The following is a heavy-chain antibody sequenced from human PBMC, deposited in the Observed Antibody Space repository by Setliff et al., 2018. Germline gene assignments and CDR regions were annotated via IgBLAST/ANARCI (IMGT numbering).Heavy chain of an antibody. V-gene: IGHV1-2*02. Sequence: ASVKVSCKASGYTFTEYSIHWVRQAPGQGLEWMGWINPNTGGSNYAQKFQGRVTMTTDTSISIAYMEMSRLTSDDTAVCYCAKVNYYDKSAYLPFDYWGQGTQVTVSS. CDR1: GYTFTEYS. J-gene: IGHJ4*02. CDR2: INPNTGGS. CDR3: AKVNYYDKSAYLPFDY. D-gene: IGHD3-22*01.